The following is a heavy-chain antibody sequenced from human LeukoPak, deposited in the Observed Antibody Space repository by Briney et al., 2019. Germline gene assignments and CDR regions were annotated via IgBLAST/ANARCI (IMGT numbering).Heavy chain of an antibody. CDR1: GYTFTSYG. D-gene: IGHD3-16*02. CDR2: ISAYNGNT. V-gene: IGHV1-18*01. J-gene: IGHJ4*02. CDR3: ARGPMNYVWGSYPH. Sequence: ASVKASCKASGYTFTSYGISWVRQAPGHGLEWMGWISAYNGNTNSAQKLQGRVTMTTDTSTSTAYMELRSLRSDDTAVYYCARGPMNYVWGSYPHWGQGTLVTVSS.